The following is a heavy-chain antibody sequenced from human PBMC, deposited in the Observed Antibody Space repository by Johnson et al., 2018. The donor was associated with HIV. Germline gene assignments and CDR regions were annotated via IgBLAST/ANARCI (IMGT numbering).Heavy chain of an antibody. Sequence: VQLVESGGGLVKPGGSLRLSCAASGFTFDDYGMSWVRQAPGKGLEWVSGINWNGGNTSYADSVKGRFTISRDNAKNSLYLQMNSLRAEDTALYYCARERSLVRGVMPGAFDIWGQGTMVTVSS. CDR2: INWNGGNT. J-gene: IGHJ3*02. D-gene: IGHD3-10*01. V-gene: IGHV3-20*04. CDR3: ARERSLVRGVMPGAFDI. CDR1: GFTFDDYG.